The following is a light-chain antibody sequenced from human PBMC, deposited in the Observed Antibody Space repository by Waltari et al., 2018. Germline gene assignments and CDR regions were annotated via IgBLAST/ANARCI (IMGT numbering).Light chain of an antibody. CDR1: QSVSTY. CDR3: QQRYKWPLT. V-gene: IGKV3-11*01. Sequence: EIVLTQSPATLSLSPGERPPLSCRASQSVSTYLAWYQQRPGQPPRLLIYDSSFRATGIPARFSGSGSETDFTLTISSLEPEDFAVYYCQQRYKWPLTFGGGSKVEI. J-gene: IGKJ4*01. CDR2: DSS.